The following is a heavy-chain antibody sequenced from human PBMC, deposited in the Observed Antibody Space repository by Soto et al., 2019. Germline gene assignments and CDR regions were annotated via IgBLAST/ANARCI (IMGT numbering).Heavy chain of an antibody. J-gene: IGHJ4*02. V-gene: IGHV3-21*06. CDR1: GFTLSSFT. CDR2: VSSSSSYI. CDR3: VRDPRQV. Sequence: NPGGSLRLSCAASGFTLSSFTMNWVRQAPGKGLEWVSSVSSSSSYIYYADSVKGRFTISRDNAKNSLYLQMNSLRAEDTAVYYCVRDPRQVWGQGTLVTVSS.